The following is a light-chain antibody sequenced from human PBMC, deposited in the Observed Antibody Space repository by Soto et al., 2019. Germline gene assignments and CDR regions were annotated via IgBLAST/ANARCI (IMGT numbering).Light chain of an antibody. Sequence: QSVLTQPASVSGSPGQSITISCTGTSSDIGNYNYVSWYQQHPGKAPKLMIYEVSNRPSGVSNHFSGSKSGNTASLTISGLQAEDEADYYCSSYTSSSTLNYVFGTGTKVTAL. V-gene: IGLV2-14*01. CDR1: SSDIGNYNY. CDR2: EVS. J-gene: IGLJ1*01. CDR3: SSYTSSSTLNYV.